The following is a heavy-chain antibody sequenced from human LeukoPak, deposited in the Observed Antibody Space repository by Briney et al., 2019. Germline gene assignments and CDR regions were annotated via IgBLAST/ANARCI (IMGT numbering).Heavy chain of an antibody. Sequence: PGGSLRLSCAASGFTFDNYAMHWVRQAPGKGLEWVSGISWNSRSIGYADSVRGRFAMSRDNAKNSLYLQMNSLRAEDTALYYCAKDWGRPQWGAFDPWGQETLVTVSS. V-gene: IGHV3-9*01. J-gene: IGHJ5*02. D-gene: IGHD6-19*01. CDR3: AKDWGRPQWGAFDP. CDR2: ISWNSRSI. CDR1: GFTFDNYA.